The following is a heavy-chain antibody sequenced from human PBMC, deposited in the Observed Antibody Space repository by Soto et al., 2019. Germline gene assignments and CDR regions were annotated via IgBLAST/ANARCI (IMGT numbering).Heavy chain of an antibody. CDR2: IYPGDSDT. Sequence: GESLKISCKGSGYNFTTYWIGWVRQMPGKGLEWVGIIYPGDSDTRYSPSFQGRLTISADKSTSTAYLQWSRLKASDTAMYYCARFGDILTGFSHSMDVWGQGTTVTVSS. J-gene: IGHJ6*02. V-gene: IGHV5-51*01. D-gene: IGHD3-9*01. CDR3: ARFGDILTGFSHSMDV. CDR1: GYNFTTYW.